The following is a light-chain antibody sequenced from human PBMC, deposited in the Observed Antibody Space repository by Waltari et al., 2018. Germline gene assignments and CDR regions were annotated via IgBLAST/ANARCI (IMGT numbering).Light chain of an antibody. Sequence: QSVLTQPPSVSGAPGQRVTISCSGSTSNIGTGYNVHWYQQLPGTAPKLLIYGNSNRPSGFPDRFSGSKSGTSASLAITGLQAEDEGDYYCQSYDSSLSVFYVFGRGTKVTVL. CDR2: GNS. CDR1: TSNIGTGYN. V-gene: IGLV1-40*01. J-gene: IGLJ1*01. CDR3: QSYDSSLSVFYV.